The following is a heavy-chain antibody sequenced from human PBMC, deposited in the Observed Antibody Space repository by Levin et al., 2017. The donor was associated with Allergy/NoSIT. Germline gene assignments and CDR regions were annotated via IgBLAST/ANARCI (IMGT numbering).Heavy chain of an antibody. J-gene: IGHJ4*02. D-gene: IGHD3-10*01. CDR2: FDPEDGET. Sequence: RASVKVSCKVSGYTLTELSMHWVRQAPGKGLEWMGGFDPEDGETIYAQKFQGRVTMTEDTSTDTAYMELSSLRSEDTAVYYCATLWYYGSGSYYKGPDYWGQGTLVTVSS. CDR1: GYTLTELS. V-gene: IGHV1-24*01. CDR3: ATLWYYGSGSYYKGPDY.